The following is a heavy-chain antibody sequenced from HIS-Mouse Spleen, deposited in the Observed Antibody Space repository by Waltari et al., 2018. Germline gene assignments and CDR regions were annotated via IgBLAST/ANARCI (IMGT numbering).Heavy chain of an antibody. CDR2: IYSGGST. Sequence: EVQLVESGGGLIQPGGSLRLSWAASGFTVSRNYMSWVRQAPGKGLEWVSVIYSGGSTYYADSVKGRFTISRDNSKNTLYLQMNSLRAEDTAVYYCARDGMELRYYFDYWGQGTLVTVSS. V-gene: IGHV3-53*01. D-gene: IGHD1-7*01. CDR1: GFTVSRNY. CDR3: ARDGMELRYYFDY. J-gene: IGHJ4*02.